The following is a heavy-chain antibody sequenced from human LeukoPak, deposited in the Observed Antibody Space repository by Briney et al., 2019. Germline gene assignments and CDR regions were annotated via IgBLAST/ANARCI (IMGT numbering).Heavy chain of an antibody. Sequence: SETLSLTCTVSGGSISSYYWSWIRQPPGKGLEWIGYIYYSGSTNYNPSLKSRVTISVGTSKNQFSLKLSSVTAADTAVYYCARDREGIAVAGNPYYYYYGMDVWGQGTTVTVSS. CDR2: IYYSGST. CDR1: GGSISSYY. D-gene: IGHD6-19*01. CDR3: ARDREGIAVAGNPYYYYYGMDV. J-gene: IGHJ6*02. V-gene: IGHV4-59*01.